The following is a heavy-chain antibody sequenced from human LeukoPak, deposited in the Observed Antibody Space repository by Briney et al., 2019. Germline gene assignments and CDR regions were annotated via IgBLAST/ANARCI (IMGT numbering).Heavy chain of an antibody. CDR3: AKDASWYNWKFSGDY. Sequence: GGSLRLSCAASGFIFSNYAMNWVRQAPGKGLEWVSSIGGTDRSTYYADSVKGRFIISRDNYKDTLYLQMNSLRAEDTAVYYCAKDASWYNWKFSGDYWGQGTLVTVSS. CDR2: IGGTDRST. J-gene: IGHJ4*02. CDR1: GFIFSNYA. D-gene: IGHD1-20*01. V-gene: IGHV3-23*01.